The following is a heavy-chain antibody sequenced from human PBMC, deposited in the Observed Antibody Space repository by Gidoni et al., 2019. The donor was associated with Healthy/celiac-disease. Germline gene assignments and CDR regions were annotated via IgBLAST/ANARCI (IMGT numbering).Heavy chain of an antibody. J-gene: IGHJ2*01. CDR3: ARDGRTARGWYFDL. CDR1: GGSLSSGSYY. CDR2: IYTSGST. D-gene: IGHD6-6*01. V-gene: IGHV4-61*02. Sequence: QVQLQESGPGLVKPSQTLSLPCTVSGGSLSSGSYYWSWIRQPAGKGLEWIGRIYTSGSTNYNPSLKSRVTISVDTSKNQFSLKLSSVTAADTAVYYCARDGRTARGWYFDLWGRGTLVTVSS.